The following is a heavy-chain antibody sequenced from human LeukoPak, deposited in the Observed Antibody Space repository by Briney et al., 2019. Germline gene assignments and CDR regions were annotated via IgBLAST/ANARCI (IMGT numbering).Heavy chain of an antibody. CDR2: MNHLGGT. J-gene: IGHJ4*02. D-gene: IGHD3-10*01. CDR3: ARHRGSRKSFDY. V-gene: IGHV4-34*01. CDR1: GGSFSGYY. Sequence: TSETLSLACAVYGGSFSGYYWSWIRQPPGKGLEWIGEMNHLGGTNYNPSLKSRVTLSVVSSKNQFSLNLHSMTAADTAVYFCARHRGSRKSFDYWGQGTLVTVSS.